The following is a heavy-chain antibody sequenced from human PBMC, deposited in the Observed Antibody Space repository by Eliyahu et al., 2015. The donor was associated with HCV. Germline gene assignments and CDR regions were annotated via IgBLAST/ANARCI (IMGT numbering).Heavy chain of an antibody. V-gene: IGHV4-59*01. CDR1: GGSISSYY. CDR2: IHYSGST. CDR3: AASTYYYDTSGYGY. J-gene: IGHJ4*02. D-gene: IGHD3-22*01. Sequence: QVQLQESGPGLVKPSETLSLTCTVSGGSISSYYWXWIRQPXGKGLEWIGYIHYSGSTNYNPSLKNRVTISVDTSKNQFSLKLSSVTAADTAVYYCAASTYYYDTSGYGYWGQGTLVTVSS.